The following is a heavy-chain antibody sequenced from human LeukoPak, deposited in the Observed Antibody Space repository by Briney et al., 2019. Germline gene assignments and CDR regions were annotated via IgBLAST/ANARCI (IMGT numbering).Heavy chain of an antibody. CDR3: AKDNYYCSGKIARSAIDY. D-gene: IGHD3-10*01. Sequence: GGSLRLSCAASGFTFSSYAMSWVRQAPGKGLEWVSAISGSGGSTAYADSLKGRLTISRDNSKNTQYLQMNSLKVEDTAVYYCAKDNYYCSGKIARSAIDYWGQGTLVTVSS. J-gene: IGHJ4*02. CDR2: ISGSGGST. CDR1: GFTFSSYA. V-gene: IGHV3-23*01.